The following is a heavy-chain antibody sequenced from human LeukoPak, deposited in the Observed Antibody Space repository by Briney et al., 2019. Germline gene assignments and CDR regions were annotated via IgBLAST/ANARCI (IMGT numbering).Heavy chain of an antibody. CDR1: GGSISSYY. Sequence: PSETLSLTCTVSGGSISSYYWSWIRQPPGKGLEWIGYIYYSGSTNYNPSLKSRVTISVDTSKNQFSLKLSSVTAADTAVYYCARDRRYGDYEDWGQGTLVTVSS. V-gene: IGHV4-59*01. D-gene: IGHD4-17*01. CDR3: ARDRRYGDYED. CDR2: IYYSGST. J-gene: IGHJ4*02.